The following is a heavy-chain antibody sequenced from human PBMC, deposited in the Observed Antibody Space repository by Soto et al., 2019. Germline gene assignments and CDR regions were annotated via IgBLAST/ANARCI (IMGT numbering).Heavy chain of an antibody. CDR2: ISWNSGSI. CDR1: GFTFDDYA. D-gene: IGHD6-13*01. V-gene: IGHV3-9*01. CDR3: AKAQLVLFPKGSDCYGMDV. J-gene: IGHJ6*02. Sequence: PGGSLRLSCAASGFTFDDYAMHWVRQAPGKGLEWVSGISWNSGSIGYADSVKGRFTISRDNAKNSLYLQMNSLRAEDTALYYCAKAQLVLFPKGSDCYGMDVWGQGTTVTVSS.